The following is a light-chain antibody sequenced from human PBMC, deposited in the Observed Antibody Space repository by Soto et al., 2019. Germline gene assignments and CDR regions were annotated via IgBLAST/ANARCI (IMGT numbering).Light chain of an antibody. Sequence: QSARAEPSSVSGSPGQSITISCTGTSTDVGGYNYVSWYQHHPGKGPKLIIYEVNNRPSGVSDRFSGSKSGNKASLTISNLEAEDESDYYCGSYTITDIPFVFGTGTKVTAL. CDR1: STDVGGYNY. CDR2: EVN. V-gene: IGLV2-14*01. J-gene: IGLJ1*01. CDR3: GSYTITDIPFV.